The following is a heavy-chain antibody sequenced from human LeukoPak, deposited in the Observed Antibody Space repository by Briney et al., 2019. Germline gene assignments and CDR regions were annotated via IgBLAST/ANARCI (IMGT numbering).Heavy chain of an antibody. Sequence: ASVKVSCKASGYTFSSYYMHWVRQAPGQGLEWMGIINPSGGSTSYAQKFQGRVTMTRDTSTSIVYMELSSLRSEDTAVYYCASPPFDYYGMDVWGQGTTVTVSS. CDR1: GYTFSSYY. J-gene: IGHJ6*02. CDR3: ASPPFDYYGMDV. V-gene: IGHV1-46*01. D-gene: IGHD3-3*01. CDR2: INPSGGST.